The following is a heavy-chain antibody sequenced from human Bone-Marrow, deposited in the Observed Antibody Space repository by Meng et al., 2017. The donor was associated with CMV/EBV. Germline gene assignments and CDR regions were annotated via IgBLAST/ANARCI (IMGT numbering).Heavy chain of an antibody. D-gene: IGHD3-3*01. Sequence: SETLSLTCTVSGGSISSYYWSWIRQPPGKGLEWIGYIYYSGSTNYNPSLKSRVTISVDTSKNQFSLKLSSVTAADTAGYYCARASNYDFWSGYYTGGIFDYWGQGTLVTVSS. J-gene: IGHJ4*02. CDR3: ARASNYDFWSGYYTGGIFDY. CDR2: IYYSGST. V-gene: IGHV4-59*01. CDR1: GGSISSYY.